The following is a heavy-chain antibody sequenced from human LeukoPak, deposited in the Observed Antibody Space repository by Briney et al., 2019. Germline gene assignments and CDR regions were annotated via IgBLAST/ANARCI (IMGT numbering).Heavy chain of an antibody. D-gene: IGHD1-1*01. CDR2: TYYRSKWYN. CDR1: GDSVSSNSVA. V-gene: IGHV6-1*01. CDR3: ARHNWNDVRWFDP. Sequence: SQTLSLTCAISGDSVSSNSVAWNWIRQSPSRGLEWLGRTYYRSKWYNDYAVSVKSRITINADASKNEFSLQLNSVTPEDTAVYYCARHNWNDVRWFDPWGQGIPVTVSS. J-gene: IGHJ5*02.